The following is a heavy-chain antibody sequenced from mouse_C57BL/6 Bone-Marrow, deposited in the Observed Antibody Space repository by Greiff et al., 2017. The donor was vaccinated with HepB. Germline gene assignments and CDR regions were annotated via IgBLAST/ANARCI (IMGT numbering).Heavy chain of an antibody. CDR2: IDPFDSYT. Sequence: QVQLQQPGAELVKPGASVKLSCKASGYTFTSYWMQWVKQRPGQGLEWIGAIDPFDSYTNYNQKFKGKATLTVDTSSSTAYMQLSSLTSEDSAVYYCARWGDYDGFDYWGQGTTLTVSS. CDR3: ARWGDYDGFDY. D-gene: IGHD2-4*01. V-gene: IGHV1-50*01. CDR1: GYTFTSYW. J-gene: IGHJ2*01.